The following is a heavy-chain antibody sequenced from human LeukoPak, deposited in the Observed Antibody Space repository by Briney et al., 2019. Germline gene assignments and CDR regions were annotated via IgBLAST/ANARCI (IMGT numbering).Heavy chain of an antibody. J-gene: IGHJ3*02. CDR2: IYPGDSDT. D-gene: IGHD3-3*01. CDR3: ARHLRFLEWLLEDAFGI. CDR1: GYSFTSYW. Sequence: GESLKISCKGSGYSFTSYWIGWVRQMPGKGLEWMGIIYPGDSDTRYSPSFQGQVTISADKSISTAYLQWSSLKASDTAMYYCARHLRFLEWLLEDAFGIWGQGTMVTVSS. V-gene: IGHV5-51*01.